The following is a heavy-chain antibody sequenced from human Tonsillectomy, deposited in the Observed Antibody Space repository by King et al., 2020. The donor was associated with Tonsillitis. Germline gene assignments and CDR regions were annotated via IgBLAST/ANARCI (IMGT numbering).Heavy chain of an antibody. CDR2: IYYSGST. J-gene: IGHJ4*02. V-gene: IGHV4-59*08. Sequence: QLQESGPGLVKPSETLSLTCTVSGGSINNYYWTWIRQPPGKGLEWIGYIYYSGSTDYNPSLKSRVTISVDTSKNQLSLKLSSVTAADTAVYYCARQDYYYDSSGYYYYFDYWGQGTLVTVSS. CDR1: GGSINNYY. D-gene: IGHD3-22*01. CDR3: ARQDYYYDSSGYYYYFDY.